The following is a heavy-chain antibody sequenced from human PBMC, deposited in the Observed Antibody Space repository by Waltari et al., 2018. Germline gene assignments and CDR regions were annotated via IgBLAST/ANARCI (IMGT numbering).Heavy chain of an antibody. V-gene: IGHV1-69*08. D-gene: IGHD3-9*01. CDR1: GGTFTSDS. Sequence: QVQLVQSGAEAKKPGSSVRVSCRASGGTFTSDSVNWVRQAPGKGLEWMGRIMPDISETKYAVKCQGRITITADKSTGTVYMELSSLRSDDTAVYYCARDWRRSLEYLDWLLFALDYWGQGTLVTVSS. J-gene: IGHJ4*02. CDR3: ARDWRRSLEYLDWLLFALDY. CDR2: IMPDISET.